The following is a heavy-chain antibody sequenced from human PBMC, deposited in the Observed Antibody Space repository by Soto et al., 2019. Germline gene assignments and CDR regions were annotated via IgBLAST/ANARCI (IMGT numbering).Heavy chain of an antibody. V-gene: IGHV1-69*02. D-gene: IGHD4-17*01. CDR3: AGRSLDYGGNSAFDY. CDR2: IIPILGII. J-gene: IGHJ4*02. Sequence: SVKVSCKASGGTFSTHTITWVRQAPGQGLEWMGRIIPILGIINYAQKFQGRVTITADKSTSTAYMELSSLRSEDTAVYYCAGRSLDYGGNSAFDYWGQGTLVTVSS. CDR1: GGTFSTHT.